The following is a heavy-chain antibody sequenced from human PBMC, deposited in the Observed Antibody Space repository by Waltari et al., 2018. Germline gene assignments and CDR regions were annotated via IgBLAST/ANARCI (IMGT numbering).Heavy chain of an antibody. J-gene: IGHJ3*02. CDR3: ARDSAIFGVNDAFDI. V-gene: IGHV4-59*11. Sequence: QVQLQESGPGLVKSSETLSLTCTVSGGSISSHYWSWIRQPPGKGLEWIGCIYYSGSTNYNPSLKSRVTISVDTSKNQFSLKLSSVTAADTAVYYCARDSAIFGVNDAFDIWGQGTMVTVSS. CDR2: IYYSGST. D-gene: IGHD3-3*01. CDR1: GGSISSHY.